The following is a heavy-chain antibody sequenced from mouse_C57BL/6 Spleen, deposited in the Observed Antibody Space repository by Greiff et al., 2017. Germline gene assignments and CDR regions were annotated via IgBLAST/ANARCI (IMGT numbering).Heavy chain of an antibody. CDR1: GFTFTDYY. J-gene: IGHJ2*01. CDR2: IRNKANGYTT. V-gene: IGHV7-3*01. CDR3: ARSSRGNYFDY. Sequence: DVQLQESGGGLVQPGGSLSLSCAASGFTFTDYYMSWVRQPPGKALEWLGFIRNKANGYTTEYSASVKGRFTISRDNSQSILYLQMNALRAEDSATYYCARSSRGNYFDYWGQGTTLTVSS.